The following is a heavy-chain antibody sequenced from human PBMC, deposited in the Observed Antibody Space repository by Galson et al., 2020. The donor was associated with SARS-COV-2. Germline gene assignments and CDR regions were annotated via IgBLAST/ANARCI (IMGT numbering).Heavy chain of an antibody. CDR3: AREASWAMFAMDV. D-gene: IGHD3-10*02. J-gene: IGHJ6*02. CDR1: T. V-gene: IGHV3-21*01. CDR2: ISSGSDYI. Sequence: TMTWVRQAPGKGLEWVSSISSGSDYIYNADSVKGRFTISRDNAKNSLYLQMNSLRAEDTAVYYCAREASWAMFAMDVWGQGTTVTVSS.